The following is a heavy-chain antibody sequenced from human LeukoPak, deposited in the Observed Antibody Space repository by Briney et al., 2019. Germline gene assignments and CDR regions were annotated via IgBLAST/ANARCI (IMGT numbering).Heavy chain of an antibody. CDR2: ISGSGGST. CDR1: GFTFSSYA. CDR3: AKTPYCSSTSCYWPSIYFDY. V-gene: IGHV3-23*01. Sequence: PGGSLRLSCAASGFTFSSYAMSWVRQAPGKGLEWVSAISGSGGSTYYADSVKGRFTISRDNSKNTLYLQTNSLRAEDTAVYYCAKTPYCSSTSCYWPSIYFDYWGQGTLVTVSS. D-gene: IGHD2-2*01. J-gene: IGHJ4*02.